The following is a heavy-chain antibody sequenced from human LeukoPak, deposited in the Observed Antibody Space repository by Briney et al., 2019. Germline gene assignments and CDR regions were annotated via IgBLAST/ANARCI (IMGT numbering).Heavy chain of an antibody. CDR3: ARDRWAYASAFDI. CDR2: IYYSGST. CDR1: GGSISSYY. Sequence: SETLSLTCTASGGSISSYYWSWIRQPPGKGLEWIGYIYYSGSTNYNPSLKSRVTISVDTSKNQFSLKLSSVTAADTAVYYCARDRWAYASAFDIWGQGTMVTVSS. V-gene: IGHV4-59*01. D-gene: IGHD2-8*01. J-gene: IGHJ3*02.